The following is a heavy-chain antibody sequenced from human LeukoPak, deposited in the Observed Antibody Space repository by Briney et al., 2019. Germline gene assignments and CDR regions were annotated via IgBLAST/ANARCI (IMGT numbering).Heavy chain of an antibody. D-gene: IGHD5-18*01. Sequence: ASVKVSCKASGDTFSTYAINWVRQAPGQGLEWMGGIIPIFVTANYAQKFQGRVTITADKSTSTAYMELSSLRSDDTAVYYCANQLNSYGYEYYFDYWGQGTLVTVSS. CDR3: ANQLNSYGYEYYFDY. CDR1: GDTFSTYA. J-gene: IGHJ4*02. V-gene: IGHV1-69*06. CDR2: IIPIFVTA.